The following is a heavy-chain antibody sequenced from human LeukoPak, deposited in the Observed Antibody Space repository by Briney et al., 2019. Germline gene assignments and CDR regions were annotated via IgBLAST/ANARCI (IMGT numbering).Heavy chain of an antibody. CDR1: GYTLTELS. CDR2: FDPEDGET. D-gene: IGHD3-9*01. CDR3: ARAIRYFDWPSYYYYYYMDV. V-gene: IGHV1-24*01. J-gene: IGHJ6*03. Sequence: ASVKVSCKVSGYTLTELSMHWVRQAPGKGLEWMGGFDPEDGETIYAQKFQGRVTMTEDTSTDTAYMELSSLRSEDTAVYYCARAIRYFDWPSYYYYYYMDVWGKGTTVTVSS.